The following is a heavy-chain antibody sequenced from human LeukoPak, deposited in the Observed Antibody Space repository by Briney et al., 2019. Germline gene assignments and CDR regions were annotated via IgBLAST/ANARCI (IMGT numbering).Heavy chain of an antibody. D-gene: IGHD1-1*01. V-gene: IGHV4-59*01. J-gene: IGHJ3*02. CDR3: ARWNGSVGAHAFDI. Sequence: PSETLSLTCTVSGGSISSYYWSWIRQPPGKGLEWIGYIYYSGSTNYNPSLKSRVTISVDTSKNQFSLKLSSVTAADTAVYYCARWNGSVGAHAFDIWGQGTMVTVSS. CDR2: IYYSGST. CDR1: GGSISSYY.